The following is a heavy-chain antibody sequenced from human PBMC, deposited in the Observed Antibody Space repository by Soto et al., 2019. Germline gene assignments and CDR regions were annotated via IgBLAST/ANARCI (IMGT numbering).Heavy chain of an antibody. Sequence: GGSLILSCVASGFTFNKYALALVRQAPGKWLEWVSAISGSGASTYDADSVKGRFTISRDNSNNTLYLQMNSLRAEDTAVYYCAKTPGVITVITSFDHWGQGTPVTVSS. CDR3: AKTPGVITVITSFDH. CDR1: GFTFNKYA. D-gene: IGHD3-16*01. CDR2: ISGSGAST. J-gene: IGHJ4*02. V-gene: IGHV3-23*01.